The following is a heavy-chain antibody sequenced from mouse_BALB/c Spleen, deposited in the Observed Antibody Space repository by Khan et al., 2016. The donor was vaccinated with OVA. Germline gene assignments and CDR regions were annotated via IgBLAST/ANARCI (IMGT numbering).Heavy chain of an antibody. CDR1: GYTFSSYW. Sequence: QVQLKQSGAEQAKPGASVKMSCKTSGYTFSSYWMHWVKQRPGQGLEWIGYINPTSGYTAYNEKFKDKATLSADKSSSTAYMQLTSLTSEDSAVYYCARDRIDYWGQGTTLTVSS. CDR2: INPTSGYT. J-gene: IGHJ2*01. V-gene: IGHV1-7*01. CDR3: ARDRIDY.